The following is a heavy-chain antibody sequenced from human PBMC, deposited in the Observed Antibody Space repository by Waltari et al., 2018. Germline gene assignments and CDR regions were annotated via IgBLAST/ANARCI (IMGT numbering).Heavy chain of an antibody. Sequence: QLQLQESGPGLVKPSETLSLTCTVSGGSISSSSYYWGWIRQPPGKGLEWIGSIYYSGSTYYNPSLKSRVTISVDTSKNQFSLKLSSVTAADTAVYYCARWNADSGPGYWGQGTLVTVSS. D-gene: IGHD1-1*01. J-gene: IGHJ4*02. CDR1: GGSISSSSYY. CDR2: IYYSGST. V-gene: IGHV4-39*07. CDR3: ARWNADSGPGY.